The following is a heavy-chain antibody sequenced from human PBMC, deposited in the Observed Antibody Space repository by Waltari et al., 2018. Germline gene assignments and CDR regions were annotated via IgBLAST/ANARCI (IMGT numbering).Heavy chain of an antibody. Sequence: QVQLQQWGAGLLKPSETLSLTCAAYGGSFSGYYWSWIRQPPGKGLEWIWEINHRGSTNYNPSLKSRVTISVDTSKNQFSLKLISVTAADTAVYYCARGMDYYDSSGYYYWYFDLWGRGTLVTVSS. CDR3: ARGMDYYDSSGYYYWYFDL. V-gene: IGHV4-34*01. J-gene: IGHJ2*01. CDR2: INHRGST. CDR1: GGSFSGYY. D-gene: IGHD3-22*01.